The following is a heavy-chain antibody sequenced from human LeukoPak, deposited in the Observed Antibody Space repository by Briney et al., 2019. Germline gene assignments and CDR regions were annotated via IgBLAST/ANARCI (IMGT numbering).Heavy chain of an antibody. V-gene: IGHV1-18*01. D-gene: IGHD6-19*01. CDR2: ISAYFGNT. CDR1: GYTFTSYG. J-gene: IGHJ5*02. Sequence: ASVKVSCKASGYTFTSYGISWVRQAPGQGLEWMGWISAYFGNTNYAQKLQGRVTMTTDTSTSTAYMELRSLRSDDTAVYYCARLAVAVAGTFWFDPWGQGTLVTVSS. CDR3: ARLAVAVAGTFWFDP.